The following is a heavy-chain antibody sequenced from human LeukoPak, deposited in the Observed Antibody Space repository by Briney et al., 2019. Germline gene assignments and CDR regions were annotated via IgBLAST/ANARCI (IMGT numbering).Heavy chain of an antibody. CDR3: AREFGVVPAAMFGY. J-gene: IGHJ4*02. CDR2: IFSNFCTA. V-gene: IGHV1-69*01. D-gene: IGHD2-2*01. CDR1: GCTHSRYP. Sequence: AVHDTRKSSGCTHSRYPLNWVRPPPAQELAWVGVIFSNFCTANFPHKFQGRVTITADEFTRTAYMEMSSLRSEDTGVYYCAREFGVVPAAMFGYWGQGTLVTVSS.